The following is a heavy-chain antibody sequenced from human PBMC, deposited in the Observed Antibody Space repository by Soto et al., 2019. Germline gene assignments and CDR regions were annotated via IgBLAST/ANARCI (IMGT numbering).Heavy chain of an antibody. CDR3: ARYHGITTFGVYSMYYYGMDV. CDR1: GYTFTSYD. CDR2: MNTNSGNT. D-gene: IGHD3-3*01. V-gene: IGHV1-8*01. Sequence: ASVKVSCKASGYTFTSYDINWVRQATGQGLEWMGWMNTNSGNTNYAQHLQGRVSMTTDTSTSTAYMDLRSLRSDDTAVYYCARYHGITTFGVYSMYYYGMDVWGQGTTVTVSS. J-gene: IGHJ6*02.